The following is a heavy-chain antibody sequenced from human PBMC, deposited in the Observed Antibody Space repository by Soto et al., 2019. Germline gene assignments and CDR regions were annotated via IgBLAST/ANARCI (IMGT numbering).Heavy chain of an antibody. CDR1: GGSISSGGDY. J-gene: IGHJ6*02. CDR2: IYYSGST. CDR3: ARSQGNQQLIYYCGMDV. Sequence: QVQLQESGPGLVKPSQTLSLTCTVAGGSISSGGDYWSWIRQHPGKGLGWIGNIYYSGSTHSTPSLKGRVTISGDTSKSQFSLKLSSVTAADTAMYYCARSQGNQQLIYYCGMDVWGQGTTVTVSS. D-gene: IGHD6-13*01. V-gene: IGHV4-31*03.